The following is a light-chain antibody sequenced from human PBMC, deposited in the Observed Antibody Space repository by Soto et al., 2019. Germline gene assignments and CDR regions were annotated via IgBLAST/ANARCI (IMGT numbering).Light chain of an antibody. Sequence: EIGMTQSPATLSVSPGERATLSCRASQTISSDLAWYQQKPGQAPRLLVYGASTRATGIPGRFSGSGSGLEFTLTISSLQSEDSAFYFCQQYNRWPGTFGQGTKVEIK. CDR1: QTISSD. CDR2: GAS. CDR3: QQYNRWPGT. V-gene: IGKV3-15*01. J-gene: IGKJ2*01.